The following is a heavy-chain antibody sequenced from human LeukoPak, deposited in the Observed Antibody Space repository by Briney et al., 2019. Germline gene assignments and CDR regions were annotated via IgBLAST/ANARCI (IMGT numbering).Heavy chain of an antibody. J-gene: IGHJ4*02. Sequence: PSETLSLTCALYGGSFRGYYWSWIRQPPGKGLEWIGEINHSGSTNSNPSLKSRVTISVNTSKNQFSLKLSSVTAADTAVYYCARVSDCSSTSCLDYWGQGTLVTVSS. CDR1: GGSFRGYY. V-gene: IGHV4-34*01. CDR2: INHSGST. D-gene: IGHD2-2*01. CDR3: ARVSDCSSTSCLDY.